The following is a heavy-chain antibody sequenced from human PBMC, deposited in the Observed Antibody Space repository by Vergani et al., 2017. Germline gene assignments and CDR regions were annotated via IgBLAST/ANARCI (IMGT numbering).Heavy chain of an antibody. J-gene: IGHJ6*03. CDR3: AKAGLAAAADYYYYYMDV. Sequence: EVQLLESGGGLVQPGGSLRLSCAASGFTFDDYAMHWVRQAPGKGLEWVSGISWNSGSIGYADSVKGRFTISRDNAKNSLYLQMNSLRAEDTALYYCAKAGLAAAADYYYYYMDVWGKGTTVTVSS. CDR2: ISWNSGSI. D-gene: IGHD6-13*01. V-gene: IGHV3-9*01. CDR1: GFTFDDYA.